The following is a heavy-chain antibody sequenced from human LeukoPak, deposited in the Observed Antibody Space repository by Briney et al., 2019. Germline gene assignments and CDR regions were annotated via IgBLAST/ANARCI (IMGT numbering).Heavy chain of an antibody. Sequence: GXXLRLSCTASGXTFSAYAMMWVRQAPGKGPEWVSAIRGGGGCSFSAASVKRRFTISRDNSKYTLFLQMNSLRAEDTAVYYCARDPNGDYIGAFDMWGPGTMVTVSS. J-gene: IGHJ3*02. CDR2: IRGGGGCS. CDR1: GXTFSAYA. CDR3: ARDPNGDYIGAFDM. V-gene: IGHV3-23*01. D-gene: IGHD4-17*01.